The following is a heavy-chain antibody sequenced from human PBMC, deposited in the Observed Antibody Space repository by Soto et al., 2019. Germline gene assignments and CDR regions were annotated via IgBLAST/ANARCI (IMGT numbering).Heavy chain of an antibody. J-gene: IGHJ6*02. D-gene: IGHD3-3*01. Sequence: GGSLRLSCAASGFTFSSYGMHWVRQAPGKGLEWVAVIWYDGSNKYYADSVKGRFTISRDNSKNTLYLQMNSLRAEDTAVYYCARELRFLEWLPSRRYGMDVWGQGTTVTVSS. V-gene: IGHV3-33*01. CDR3: ARELRFLEWLPSRRYGMDV. CDR1: GFTFSSYG. CDR2: IWYDGSNK.